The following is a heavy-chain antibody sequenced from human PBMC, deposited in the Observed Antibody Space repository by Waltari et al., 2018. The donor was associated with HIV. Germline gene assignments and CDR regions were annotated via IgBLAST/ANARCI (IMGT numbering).Heavy chain of an antibody. CDR1: GFTFDVYA. D-gene: IGHD4-17*01. J-gene: IGHJ2*01. V-gene: IGHV3-9*01. CDR2: ISWNSGTI. Sequence: EVQLVESGGGLVQPGRSLRLSCAASGFTFDVYAMHWVGQAPGKGLEWVSGISWNSGTIGYADSVKGRFTISRDNAKNSLYLQMNSLRAEDTALYYCAKDKRSGYGGNSVWYFDLWGRGTLVTVSS. CDR3: AKDKRSGYGGNSVWYFDL.